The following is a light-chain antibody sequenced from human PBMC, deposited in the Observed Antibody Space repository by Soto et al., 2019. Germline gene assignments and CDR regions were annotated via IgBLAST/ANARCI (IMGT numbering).Light chain of an antibody. CDR2: GAS. CDR1: QGISHF. J-gene: IGKJ2*01. Sequence: DIQMTQTPSSLSTSVGDTVTITCRASQGISHFLNWYQQRPGKAPKLLIYGASSLHSGVPHRFSGSGSGTEFTLTLSTLQPEDLATYYCQQSHSPPHTFGQGTNLEIK. CDR3: QQSHSPPHT. V-gene: IGKV1-39*01.